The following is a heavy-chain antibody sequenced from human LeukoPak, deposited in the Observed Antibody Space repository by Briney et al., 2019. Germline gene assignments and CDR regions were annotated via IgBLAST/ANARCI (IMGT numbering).Heavy chain of an antibody. CDR1: GGSASSGSYY. CDR2: IYYSGST. CDR3: AGGRTSIAVAGTGIYCYYGMDV. D-gene: IGHD6-19*01. Sequence: SETLSLTCTVSGGSASSGSYYWSWIRQPPGKGLEWIGYIYYSGSTNYNPSLKSRVTISVDTSKNQFSLKLSSVTAADTAVYYCAGGRTSIAVAGTGIYCYYGMDVWGQGTTVTVSS. V-gene: IGHV4-61*01. J-gene: IGHJ6*02.